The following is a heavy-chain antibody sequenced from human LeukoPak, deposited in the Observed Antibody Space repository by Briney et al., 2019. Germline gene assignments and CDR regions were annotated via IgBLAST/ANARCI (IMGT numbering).Heavy chain of an antibody. CDR3: ARDLNWNLDY. D-gene: IGHD1-1*01. J-gene: IGHJ4*02. V-gene: IGHV3-23*01. Sequence: PGGSLRLSCVGSGFTFGNYAMNWVRQAPWKGLEWVAAISGRGGDTFYADSVKGRFTFSRDNSKNTMFLQMNSLRTEDTAVYYCARDLNWNLDYWGQGTLVTVSS. CDR1: GFTFGNYA. CDR2: ISGRGGDT.